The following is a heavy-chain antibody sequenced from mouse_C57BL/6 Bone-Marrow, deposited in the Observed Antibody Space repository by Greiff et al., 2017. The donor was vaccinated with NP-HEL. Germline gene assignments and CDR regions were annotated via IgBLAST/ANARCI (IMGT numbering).Heavy chain of an antibody. CDR3: ARDDGYYPWFAY. Sequence: VKLVESGPGLVQPSQSLSITCTVSGFSLTSYGVHWVRQSPGKGLEWLGVIWSGGSTDYNAAFISRLSISKDNSKSQVFFKMNSLQADDTAIYYCARDDGYYPWFAYWGQGTLVTVSA. V-gene: IGHV2-2*01. CDR1: GFSLTSYG. D-gene: IGHD2-3*01. CDR2: IWSGGST. J-gene: IGHJ3*01.